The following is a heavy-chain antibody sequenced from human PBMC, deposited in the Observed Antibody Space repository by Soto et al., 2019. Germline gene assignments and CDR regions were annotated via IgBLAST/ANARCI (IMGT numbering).Heavy chain of an antibody. D-gene: IGHD2-15*01. CDR1: GFTFSDFY. CDR3: VRWFLGAGDAFDI. Sequence: QVQLVESGGGLVKPGGSLRLSCAASGFTFSDFYMVWVRQAPGMRLEWISYISNGGATVYYADSVKGRFTISRDNAKSPMSLQMNSPTADDTAVYFCVRWFLGAGDAFDIWGRGTTVTVSS. J-gene: IGHJ3*02. CDR2: ISNGGATV. V-gene: IGHV3-11*01.